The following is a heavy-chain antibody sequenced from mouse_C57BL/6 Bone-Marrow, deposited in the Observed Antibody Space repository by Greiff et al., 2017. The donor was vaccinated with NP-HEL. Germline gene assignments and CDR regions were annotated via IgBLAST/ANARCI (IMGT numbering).Heavy chain of an antibody. CDR2: IYPGNSDT. CDR1: GYTFTSYW. D-gene: IGHD1-1*01. V-gene: IGHV1-5*01. CDR3: TSAFHTEWYFDV. J-gene: IGHJ1*01. Sequence: VHVKQSGTVLARPGASVKMSCKTSGYTFTSYWVHWVKQRPGQGLEWIGAIYPGNSDTSYNQKFKGMANLTAVTSASTSYMVLRRPTNDDSAVHCCTSAFHTEWYFDVWGAGTAATVTS.